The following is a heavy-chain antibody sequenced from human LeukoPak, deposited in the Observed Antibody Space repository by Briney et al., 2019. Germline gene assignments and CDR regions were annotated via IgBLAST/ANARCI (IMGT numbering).Heavy chain of an antibody. CDR3: ATPPSTTVVTLWYFDY. V-gene: IGHV3-23*01. J-gene: IGHJ4*02. CDR2: ISGSGGST. D-gene: IGHD4-23*01. Sequence: GGSLRLSCAASGITFSSSAMSWVRQAPGKGLEWVSAISGSGGSTYYADSVKGRFTTSRDNSKNTLYLQMNSLRAEDTAVYYCATPPSTTVVTLWYFDYWGQGTLVTVSS. CDR1: GITFSSSA.